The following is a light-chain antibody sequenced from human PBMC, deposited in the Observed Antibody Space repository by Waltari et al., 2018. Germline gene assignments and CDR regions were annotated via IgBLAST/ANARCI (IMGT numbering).Light chain of an antibody. V-gene: IGKV3-15*01. J-gene: IGKJ4*01. CDR3: QQCNKWPPT. CDR1: ESVATS. Sequence: EMVMTQSPATLSVSPGERVALSCRASESVATSLAWYQQIPGQAPRRLIYDASTRATNVSVRFSGSGSGTEFTLTITSLQSEDFAVYYCQQCNKWPPTFGGGTKVEIK. CDR2: DAS.